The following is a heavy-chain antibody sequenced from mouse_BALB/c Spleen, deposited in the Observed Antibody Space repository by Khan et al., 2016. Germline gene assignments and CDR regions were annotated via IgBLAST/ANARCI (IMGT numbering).Heavy chain of an antibody. Sequence: EVQLQESGPSLVKLSQTLSLTCSVTGDSITSGYWNWIRKFPGNKLEYMGYISHSGSTYYNPSLKSRISITRDTSKNQYYLQLNSGTTEDTATDYCARYDGRTYVRGMDYWGQGTSVTVSS. CDR1: GDSITSGY. CDR3: ARYDGRTYVRGMDY. V-gene: IGHV3-8*02. D-gene: IGHD1-1*01. J-gene: IGHJ4*01. CDR2: ISHSGST.